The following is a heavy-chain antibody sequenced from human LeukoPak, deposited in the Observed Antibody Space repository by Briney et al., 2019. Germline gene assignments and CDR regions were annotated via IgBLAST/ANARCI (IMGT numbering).Heavy chain of an antibody. CDR3: ARDRNTDFWSGYYTNYFDY. CDR1: DFSFITYA. D-gene: IGHD3-3*01. J-gene: IGHJ4*02. Sequence: GGSLRLSCAASDFSFITYAMTWVRQAPGKGLEWVANIKQDGSEKYYVDSVEGRFTISRDNAKNSLYLQMNSLRAEDTAVYYCARDRNTDFWSGYYTNYFDYWGQGTLVTVSS. CDR2: IKQDGSEK. V-gene: IGHV3-7*01.